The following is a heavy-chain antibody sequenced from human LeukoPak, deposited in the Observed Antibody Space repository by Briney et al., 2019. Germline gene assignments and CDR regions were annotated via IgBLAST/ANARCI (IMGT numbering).Heavy chain of an antibody. CDR2: MNPNTGDT. V-gene: IGHV1-8*01. Sequence: ASVTVSCKASGFTFTSYDINWVRQASGQGLEWMGWMNPNTGDTGYAQKFQGRVTMTRDISISTAYMELRGLRSEDTAIYYRVRDGEGVAISVNYWFDPWGQGTLVTVSS. D-gene: IGHD3-10*01. CDR3: VRDGEGVAISVNYWFDP. CDR1: GFTFTSYD. J-gene: IGHJ5*02.